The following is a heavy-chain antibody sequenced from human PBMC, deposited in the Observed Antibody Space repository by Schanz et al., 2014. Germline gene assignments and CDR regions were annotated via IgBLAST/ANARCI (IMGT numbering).Heavy chain of an antibody. Sequence: QLVESGGDVVQPGGSLRLSCSVSGLTFTSNVIHWVRQAPGKGLEWVSAISASGGSTYYADSVKGRFTISRDNSKNTLYVQLNSLRAEDTAVYYCAKDPYGSGNHYTYWGRGALVSVSS. D-gene: IGHD3-10*01. CDR1: GLTFTSNV. CDR2: ISASGGST. J-gene: IGHJ4*02. CDR3: AKDPYGSGNHYTY. V-gene: IGHV3-23*04.